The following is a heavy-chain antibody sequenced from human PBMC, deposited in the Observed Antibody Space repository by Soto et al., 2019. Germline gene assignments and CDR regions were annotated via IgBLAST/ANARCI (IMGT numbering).Heavy chain of an antibody. CDR1: GFTFSSYG. Sequence: QVQLVESGGGVVQPGRSLRLSCAASGFTFSSYGMHWVRQAPGKGLEWVAVIWYDGSNKYYADSVKGRFTISRDNSKNTLYLQMNSLRAEDTAVYYGARVLGTWIQLCLPDYCGQGTLVTVSS. CDR3: ARVLGTWIQLCLPDY. V-gene: IGHV3-33*01. CDR2: IWYDGSNK. D-gene: IGHD5-18*01. J-gene: IGHJ4*02.